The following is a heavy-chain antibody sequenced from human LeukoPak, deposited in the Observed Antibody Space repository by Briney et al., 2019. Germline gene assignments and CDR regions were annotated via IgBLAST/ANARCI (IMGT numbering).Heavy chain of an antibody. CDR3: ARDNPYYYDSSGSDPFDY. CDR1: GYTFTSYG. CDR2: ISAYNGNT. V-gene: IGHV1-18*01. D-gene: IGHD3-22*01. Sequence: GAPVKVSCKASGYTFTSYGISWVRQAPGQGLEWMGWISAYNGNTNYAQKLQGRVTMTTDTSTSTAYMELRSLRSDDTAVYYCARDNPYYYDSSGSDPFDYWGQGTLVTVSS. J-gene: IGHJ4*02.